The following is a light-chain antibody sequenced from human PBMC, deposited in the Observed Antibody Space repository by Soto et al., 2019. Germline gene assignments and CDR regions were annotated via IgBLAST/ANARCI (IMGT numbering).Light chain of an antibody. J-gene: IGLJ2*01. Sequence: QSALTQPASVSGSPGQSITISCTGTSSDVGAYNYVSWYQQHPGKAPKLMIYDVSNRPSGVSYRFSGSKSGNTASLTISGLQAEDEGDYYCSSYTSSSTQIFGGGTKLTVL. V-gene: IGLV2-14*03. CDR1: SSDVGAYNY. CDR3: SSYTSSSTQI. CDR2: DVS.